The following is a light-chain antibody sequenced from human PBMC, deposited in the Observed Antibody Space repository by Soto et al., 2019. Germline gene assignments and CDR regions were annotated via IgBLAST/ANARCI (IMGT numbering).Light chain of an antibody. CDR1: SSDVGNYNY. CDR2: QVS. CDR3: SSYTNSTTVV. Sequence: QSALTQPASVSGSPGQSITISCTGTSSDVGNYNYVSWYQQHPGKAPKLMIYQVSNRPSGVSNRFSGSKSGNTASLTISGLQAEDEADYYCSSYTNSTTVVFGGGTKVTVL. J-gene: IGLJ2*01. V-gene: IGLV2-14*01.